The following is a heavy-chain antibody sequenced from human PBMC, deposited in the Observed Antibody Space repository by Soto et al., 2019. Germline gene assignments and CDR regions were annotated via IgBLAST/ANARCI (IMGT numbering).Heavy chain of an antibody. Sequence: EVQILESGGGLVQPGGSLRLSCAASGFTFSNYAMTWVRQAPERGLEWVSAVSANSDYAYYADSVKDRFTISRDNSKNTLYLQMDSQRAEDTAVYYCAKVPSQYIWGSYLRYYDYWGQGTLVTVSS. D-gene: IGHD3-16*02. V-gene: IGHV3-23*01. J-gene: IGHJ4*02. CDR2: VSANSDYA. CDR3: AKVPSQYIWGSYLRYYDY. CDR1: GFTFSNYA.